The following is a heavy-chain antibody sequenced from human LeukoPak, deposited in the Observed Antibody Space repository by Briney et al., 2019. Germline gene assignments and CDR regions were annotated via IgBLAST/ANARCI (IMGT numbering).Heavy chain of an antibody. CDR2: IYYSGST. Sequence: SQTLSLTCTVSGGSISSGSYYWSWIRQPAGKGLEWIGRIYYSGSTNYNPSLKSRVTISVDTSKNQFSLKLSSVTAADTAVYYCARGGNWFDPWGQGTLVTVSS. D-gene: IGHD3-10*01. V-gene: IGHV4-61*02. CDR3: ARGGNWFDP. CDR1: GGSISSGSYY. J-gene: IGHJ5*02.